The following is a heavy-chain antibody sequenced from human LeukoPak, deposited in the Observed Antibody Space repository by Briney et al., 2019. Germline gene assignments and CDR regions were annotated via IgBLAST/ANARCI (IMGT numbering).Heavy chain of an antibody. Sequence: SQTLSLTCTVSGVSISSGGYYWSWIRQHPGKGLEWIGYTYYSGSTYYNPSLKSRVTISVDTSKNQFSLKLSSVTAADTAVYYCARDRAFWSGGDYYYYGMDVWGQGTTVTVSS. V-gene: IGHV4-31*03. D-gene: IGHD3-3*01. CDR2: TYYSGST. CDR3: ARDRAFWSGGDYYYYGMDV. J-gene: IGHJ6*02. CDR1: GVSISSGGYY.